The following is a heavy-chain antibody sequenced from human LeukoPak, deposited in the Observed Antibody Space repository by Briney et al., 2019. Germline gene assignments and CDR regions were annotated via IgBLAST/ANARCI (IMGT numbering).Heavy chain of an antibody. D-gene: IGHD4-17*01. CDR2: ISYDGSNK. Sequence: GGSLRLSCAASGFTFDSNYLSWVRQAPGKGLEWVAVISYDGSNKYYADSVKGRFTISRDNSKNTLYLQMNSLRAEDTAVYYCARDGTDYGDYVRCFDYWGQGTLVTVSS. CDR3: ARDGTDYGDYVRCFDY. CDR1: GFTFDSNY. J-gene: IGHJ4*02. V-gene: IGHV3-30-3*01.